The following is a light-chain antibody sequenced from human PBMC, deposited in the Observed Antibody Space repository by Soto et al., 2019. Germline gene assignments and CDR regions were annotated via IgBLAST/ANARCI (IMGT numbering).Light chain of an antibody. CDR2: GAS. V-gene: IGKV3-20*01. CDR3: QQYGSSLSIT. J-gene: IGKJ5*01. CDR1: QSVSSSY. Sequence: ENVLTQSPGTLSLSPGERVTLSCRASQSVSSSYLAWYQQKPGQAPRLLIYGASNRATGIPDRFSGSGSGTDFTLTISRPEPEDFAVYYCQQYGSSLSITFGQGTRLEIK.